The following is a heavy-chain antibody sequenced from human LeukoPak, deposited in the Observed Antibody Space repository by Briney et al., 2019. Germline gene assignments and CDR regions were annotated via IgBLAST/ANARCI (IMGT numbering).Heavy chain of an antibody. Sequence: GASVKVSCKASGYTFTSYYMHWVRQAPGQGLEWMGIINPSGGSTSYAQKFQGRVTMTRDTSTSTVYMELSSLRSEDTAVYYCARDPRYCSGGSCYSFRFDPWGQGTLVTVSS. CDR3: ARDPRYCSGGSCYSFRFDP. CDR2: INPSGGST. J-gene: IGHJ5*02. CDR1: GYTFTSYY. V-gene: IGHV1-46*01. D-gene: IGHD2-15*01.